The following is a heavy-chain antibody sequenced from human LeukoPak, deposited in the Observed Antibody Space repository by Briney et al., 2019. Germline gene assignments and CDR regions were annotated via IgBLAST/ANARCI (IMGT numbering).Heavy chain of an antibody. D-gene: IGHD3-10*01. J-gene: IGHJ3*02. CDR3: AREYYYGSGSYYRDAFDI. V-gene: IGHV1-46*01. CDR2: INPSGGST. Sequence: ASVQVSCKASGGTFSSYAISWVRQAPGQGLEWMGIINPSGGSTGYAQKFQGRVTVTRDTSTSTVYMELSSLRSEDTAVYYCAREYYYGSGSYYRDAFDIWGQGTMVTVSS. CDR1: GGTFSSYA.